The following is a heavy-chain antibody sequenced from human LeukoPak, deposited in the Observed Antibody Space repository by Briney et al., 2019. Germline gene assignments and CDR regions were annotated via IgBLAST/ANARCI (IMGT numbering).Heavy chain of an antibody. CDR3: ARVRSDSRGWYEFDY. Sequence: PGGSLRLSCAASGFTVSDNYMGWVRQAPGKGLEWVSVIYTGGTTYYADSVRGRFTISRDSSKNTLYLQMNSLTAEDTAVYYCARVRSDSRGWYEFDYWGQGTLVTVSS. V-gene: IGHV3-53*01. J-gene: IGHJ4*02. CDR2: IYTGGTT. CDR1: GFTVSDNY. D-gene: IGHD6-19*01.